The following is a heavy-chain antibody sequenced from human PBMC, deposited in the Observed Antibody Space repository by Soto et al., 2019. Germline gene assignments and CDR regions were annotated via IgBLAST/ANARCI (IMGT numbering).Heavy chain of an antibody. Sequence: QVQLVESGGGVVQPGRSLRLSCAASGFTFSSYGMHWVRQAPGKGLEWVAVIWYDGSNKYYADSVKGRFTISRDNSTNTLYLQMNSLRVEDTAVYYCARDGSGDRHAFDIWGQGTMVTVSS. CDR1: GFTFSSYG. CDR3: ARDGSGDRHAFDI. V-gene: IGHV3-33*01. D-gene: IGHD3-10*01. J-gene: IGHJ3*02. CDR2: IWYDGSNK.